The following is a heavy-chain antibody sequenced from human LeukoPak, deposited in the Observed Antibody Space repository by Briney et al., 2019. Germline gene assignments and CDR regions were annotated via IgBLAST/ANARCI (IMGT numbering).Heavy chain of an antibody. CDR1: GFTFEDYT. J-gene: IGHJ4*02. V-gene: IGHV3-43*01. D-gene: IGHD3-22*01. Sequence: GGSLRLSCAASGFTFEDYTMHWVRQVPGKTLEWVALVSWDGTTYYTDSVKGRFTISRDNSENSLYLQMDTLRSEDTAFYYCVKDINYESSGSVFDYWGQGTLVTVSS. CDR3: VKDINYESSGSVFDY. CDR2: VSWDGTT.